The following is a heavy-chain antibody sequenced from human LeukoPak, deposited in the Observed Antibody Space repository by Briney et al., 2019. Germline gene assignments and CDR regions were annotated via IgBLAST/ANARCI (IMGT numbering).Heavy chain of an antibody. CDR2: INHGGYT. Sequence: SETLSLTCAVSRVSFNDYYWSWVRQTPGKGLEWIGEINHGGYTNDSPSLKSRVTLSIDTSRKQFSLNLRSVTVADTGIYYCTRFTTGHDYWRQGTLVTVSS. D-gene: IGHD3-22*01. V-gene: IGHV4-34*10. CDR3: TRFTTGHDY. J-gene: IGHJ4*02. CDR1: RVSFNDYY.